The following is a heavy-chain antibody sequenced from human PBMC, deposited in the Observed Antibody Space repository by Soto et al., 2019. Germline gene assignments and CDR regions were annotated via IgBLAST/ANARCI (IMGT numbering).Heavy chain of an antibody. J-gene: IGHJ6*02. Sequence: SGPTLVNPTQTLTLTCTFSGFSLSTSGVGVGWIRQPPGKALEWLALIYWDDDKRYSPSLRSRLSITKDTSKNQVVLTMTNMDPVDTATYYCALRPPYNNDWGYGLDVWGQGTTVTVSS. CDR2: IYWDDDK. CDR3: ALRPPYNNDWGYGLDV. D-gene: IGHD7-27*01. V-gene: IGHV2-5*02. CDR1: GFSLSTSGVG.